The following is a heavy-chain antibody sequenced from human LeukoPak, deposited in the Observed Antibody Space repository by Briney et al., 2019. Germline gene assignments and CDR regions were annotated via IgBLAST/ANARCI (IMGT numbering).Heavy chain of an antibody. Sequence: SVKVSCKASGGTFSSYAISWVRQAPGQGLEWMGRIIPIPDISNYAQKFQGRVTITADKTTSTAYMELSSLRSEDTALYYCARAPYSGWYPNYYYYGMDVWGQGTTVIVSS. CDR2: IIPIPDIS. D-gene: IGHD6-19*01. CDR3: ARAPYSGWYPNYYYYGMDV. V-gene: IGHV1-69*04. CDR1: GGTFSSYA. J-gene: IGHJ6*02.